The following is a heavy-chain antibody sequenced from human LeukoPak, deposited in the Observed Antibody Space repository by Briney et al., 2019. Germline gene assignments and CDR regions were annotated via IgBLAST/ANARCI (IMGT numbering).Heavy chain of an antibody. CDR2: IYYSGST. V-gene: IGHV4-59*01. J-gene: IGHJ3*01. CDR1: GGSISSYY. CDR3: ARDFALLR. Sequence: SETLSPTCTVSGGSISSYYWSWIRQPPGKGLEWIGYIYYSGSTNYNPSLKSRVTISVDTSKNQFSLKLSSVTAADTAVYYCARDFALLRWGQGTMVTVSS. D-gene: IGHD4-17*01.